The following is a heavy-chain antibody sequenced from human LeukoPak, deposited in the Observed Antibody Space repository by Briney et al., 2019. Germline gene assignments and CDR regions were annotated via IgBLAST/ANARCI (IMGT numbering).Heavy chain of an antibody. Sequence: SETLSLTCSVSGGSISSNDYYWGWVRQPPGKGLEWIGSIYYVGSAYYNPSLQSRVTISVDTSKNQFSLKLSSVTAADTAIDYCARYSIWTTTRWFDPWGQGTLVTVSS. CDR3: ARYSIWTTTRWFDP. J-gene: IGHJ5*02. CDR2: IYYVGSA. D-gene: IGHD3/OR15-3a*01. V-gene: IGHV4-39*07. CDR1: GGSISSNDYY.